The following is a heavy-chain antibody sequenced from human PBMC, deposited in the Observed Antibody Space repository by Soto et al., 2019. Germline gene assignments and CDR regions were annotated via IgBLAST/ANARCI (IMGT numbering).Heavy chain of an antibody. V-gene: IGHV1-2*04. D-gene: IGHD3-9*01. Sequence: ASVKVSCKASGYTFTGYYMHWVRQAPGQGLEWMGWINPNSGGTNYAQKFQGWVTMTRDTSISTAYMELSRLRSDDTAVYYCARDIGAFDWIYGMDVWGQGTTVTVSS. CDR3: ARDIGAFDWIYGMDV. CDR2: INPNSGGT. CDR1: GYTFTGYY. J-gene: IGHJ6*02.